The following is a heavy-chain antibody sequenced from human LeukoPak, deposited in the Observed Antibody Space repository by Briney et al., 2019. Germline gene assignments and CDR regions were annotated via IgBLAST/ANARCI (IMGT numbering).Heavy chain of an antibody. V-gene: IGHV3-30*18. CDR3: AKDRDTMIVEADAFDI. CDR2: ISYDGSNK. CDR1: GFTFSSYG. J-gene: IGHJ3*02. Sequence: GRSLRLSCAASGFTFSSYGMHWVRHAPGKGLEWVAVISYDGSNKYYADSVKGRFTISRDNSKNTLYLQMNSLRAEDTAVYYCAKDRDTMIVEADAFDIWGQGTMVTVSS. D-gene: IGHD3-22*01.